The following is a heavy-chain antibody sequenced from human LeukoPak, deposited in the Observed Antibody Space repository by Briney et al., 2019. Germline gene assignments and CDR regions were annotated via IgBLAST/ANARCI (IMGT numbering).Heavy chain of an antibody. J-gene: IGHJ4*02. D-gene: IGHD3-22*01. CDR3: ARGLKSITMIVVVTLLTFDY. CDR2: ISSSSSYI. CDR1: GFTFSSYS. V-gene: IGHV3-21*01. Sequence: GGSLRLSCAASGFTFSSYSMTWVRQAPGKGLEWVSSISSSSSYIYYADSVKGRFTISRDNAKNSLYLQMNSLRAEDTAVYYCARGLKSITMIVVVTLLTFDYWGQGTLVTVSS.